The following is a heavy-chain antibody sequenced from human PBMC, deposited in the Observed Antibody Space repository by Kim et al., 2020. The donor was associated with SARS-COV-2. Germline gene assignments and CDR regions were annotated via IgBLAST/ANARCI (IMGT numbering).Heavy chain of an antibody. CDR2: IDPSDSYT. CDR1: GYSLTIYW. V-gene: IGHV5-10-1*01. J-gene: IGHJ6*02. CDR3: ATYTATDYYYGMDV. Sequence: GASLQISCKGSGYSLTIYWISWVRQMPGKGLEWMGRIDPSDSYTNYSPSFQGHVTISADKSISTAYLQWNSLKASDTAMYFCATYTATDYYYGMDVWGQGTTVTVSS. D-gene: IGHD3-16*01.